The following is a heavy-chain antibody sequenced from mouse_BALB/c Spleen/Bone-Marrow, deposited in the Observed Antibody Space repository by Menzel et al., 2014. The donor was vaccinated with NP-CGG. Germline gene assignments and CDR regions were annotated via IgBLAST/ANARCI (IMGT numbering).Heavy chain of an antibody. J-gene: IGHJ2*01. CDR3: ARDMGGLLFDS. D-gene: IGHD1-1*01. CDR2: IRNKAYGYTT. Sequence: EVMLVESGGGLVQPGGSLRLSCATSGFTFTDYYMNWVRQPPGKALEWLVFIRNKAYGYTTEYSASVKGRSTIPRDNSQNILYLQMNTLRAEDSATYYCARDMGGLLFDSWGQGTTLSVSS. CDR1: GFTFTDYY. V-gene: IGHV7-3*02.